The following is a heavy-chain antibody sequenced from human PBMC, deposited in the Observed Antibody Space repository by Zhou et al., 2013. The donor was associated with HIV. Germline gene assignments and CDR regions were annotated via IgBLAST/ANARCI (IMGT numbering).Heavy chain of an antibody. CDR1: GGTFSSSA. J-gene: IGHJ4*02. D-gene: IGHD5-12*01. Sequence: QVQLVQSGAEVKKPGSSVKVSCKASGGTFSSSAITWVRQAPGQGLEWLGRINPILGVANYAQRFQGRVTISADRSTGTAYMELISLTFEDTAVYYCAREDGVATIRKFDSWGQGTLVTVSS. CDR3: AREDGVATIRKFDS. CDR2: INPILGVA. V-gene: IGHV1-69*04.